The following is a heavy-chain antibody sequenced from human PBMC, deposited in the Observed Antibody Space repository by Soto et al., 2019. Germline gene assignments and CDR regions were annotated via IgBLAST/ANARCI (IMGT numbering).Heavy chain of an antibody. V-gene: IGHV3-23*01. CDR2: FSDGGTNT. Sequence: PGGSLRLSCAASGFSFSSYAMNCVRQAPGKGLEWVSAFSDGGTNTYYTDSVKGRFTISRDNSKNTMFLQMNSLRAEDTAVYYCAILDSSTWYTGYYFDYWGQGTLVTVSS. J-gene: IGHJ4*02. CDR3: AILDSSTWYTGYYFDY. D-gene: IGHD6-13*01. CDR1: GFSFSSYA.